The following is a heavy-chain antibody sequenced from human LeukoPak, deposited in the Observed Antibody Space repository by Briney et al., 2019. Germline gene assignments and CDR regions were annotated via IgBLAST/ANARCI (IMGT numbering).Heavy chain of an antibody. D-gene: IGHD5-18*01. CDR2: TFNSGST. Sequence: PSETLSLTCTVSGGSISSSSYYWGWIRQPPGKGLEWIGSTFNSGSTYYNPSLKSRVTISVDTSKNQFSLKLSSVTAADTAVYYCARDLSGYSYGFRGDYWGQGTLVTVSS. J-gene: IGHJ4*02. V-gene: IGHV4-39*07. CDR1: GGSISSSSYY. CDR3: ARDLSGYSYGFRGDY.